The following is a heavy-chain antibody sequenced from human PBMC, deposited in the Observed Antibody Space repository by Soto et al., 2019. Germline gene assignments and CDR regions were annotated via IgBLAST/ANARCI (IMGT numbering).Heavy chain of an antibody. Sequence: SETLSLTCTVSGGSISSYYWSWIRQPPGKGLEWIGYIYYSGSTNYNPSLKSRVTISVDTSKNQFSLKLSSVTAADTAVYYCARSSAGYSYGPNTVWFDPWGQGTLVTVSS. D-gene: IGHD5-18*01. V-gene: IGHV4-59*01. J-gene: IGHJ5*02. CDR3: ARSSAGYSYGPNTVWFDP. CDR1: GGSISSYY. CDR2: IYYSGST.